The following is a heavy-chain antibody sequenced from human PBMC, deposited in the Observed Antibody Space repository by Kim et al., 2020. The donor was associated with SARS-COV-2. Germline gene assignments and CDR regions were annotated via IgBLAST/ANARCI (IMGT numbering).Heavy chain of an antibody. Sequence: GGSLRLSCAASGFTFSSYSMNWVRQAPGKGLEWVSSISSSSSYIYYADSVKGRFTISRDNAKNSLYLQMNSLRAEDTAVYYCARDRGFGELFNYWGQGTLVTVSS. CDR3: ARDRGFGELFNY. CDR1: GFTFSSYS. CDR2: ISSSSSYI. D-gene: IGHD3-10*01. V-gene: IGHV3-21*01. J-gene: IGHJ4*02.